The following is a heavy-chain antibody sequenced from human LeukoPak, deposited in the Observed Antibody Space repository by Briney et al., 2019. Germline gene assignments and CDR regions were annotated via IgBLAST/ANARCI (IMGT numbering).Heavy chain of an antibody. Sequence: GGSLRLSCAASGFTFTTYWMSWVRQAPGKGLEWVANINQDGVEKYYVASVRGRLTISRDNAKNSMYVQMNSLRAEDTVVYYCARGFDGYYGFDLWGQGTMVTVSS. J-gene: IGHJ3*01. CDR3: ARGFDGYYGFDL. D-gene: IGHD5-24*01. V-gene: IGHV3-7*05. CDR2: INQDGVEK. CDR1: GFTFTTYW.